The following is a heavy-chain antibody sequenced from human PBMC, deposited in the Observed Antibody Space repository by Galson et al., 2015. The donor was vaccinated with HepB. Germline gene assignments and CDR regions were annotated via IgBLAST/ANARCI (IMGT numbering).Heavy chain of an antibody. J-gene: IGHJ5*02. CDR3: ARDHLRNYDFWSGLSWFDP. D-gene: IGHD3-3*01. Sequence: SVKVSCKASGYTFTRHYIHWVRQAPGQGLEWMGWINPNNGDTNYAQKFQGRVTMTRDTSISTAYMEVSRLRSDDTAVYYCARDHLRNYDFWSGLSWFDPWGQGTLVTVSS. CDR1: GYTFTRHY. CDR2: INPNNGDT. V-gene: IGHV1-2*02.